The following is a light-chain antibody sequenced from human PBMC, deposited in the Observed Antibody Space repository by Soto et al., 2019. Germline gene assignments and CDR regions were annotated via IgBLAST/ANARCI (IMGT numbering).Light chain of an antibody. CDR3: QHYNSYSEA. J-gene: IGKJ1*01. Sequence: DIQMTQSPSTLSASIGDRVTITCRASQSISDWLAWHQQKPGKAPKLLIYDASSLESGVPSRFSGSGSGTEFTLTISSLQPDDFATYYCQHYNSYSEAFGQGTKVDIK. V-gene: IGKV1-5*01. CDR1: QSISDW. CDR2: DAS.